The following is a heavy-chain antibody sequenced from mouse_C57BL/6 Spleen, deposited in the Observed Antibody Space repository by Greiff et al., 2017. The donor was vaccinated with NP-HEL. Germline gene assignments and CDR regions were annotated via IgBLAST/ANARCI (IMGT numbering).Heavy chain of an antibody. Sequence: QVQLQQSGAELVKPGASVKLSCKASGYTFTSYWMHRVKQRPGQGLEWIGMIHPNSGSTNYNEKFKSKATLTVDKSSSTAYMQLSSLTSEDSAVYYCTSFYYGNYVGFAYWGQGTLVTVSA. CDR1: GYTFTSYW. V-gene: IGHV1-64*01. D-gene: IGHD2-1*01. CDR3: TSFYYGNYVGFAY. CDR2: IHPNSGST. J-gene: IGHJ3*01.